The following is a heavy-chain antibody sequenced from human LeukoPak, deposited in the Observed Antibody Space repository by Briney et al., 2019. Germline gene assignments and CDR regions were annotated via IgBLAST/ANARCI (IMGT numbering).Heavy chain of an antibody. J-gene: IGHJ4*02. CDR1: GYTFTSYD. D-gene: IGHD6-13*01. CDR2: MNPNSGNT. CDR3: AVGIAAAGTSDY. V-gene: IGHV1-8*03. Sequence: ASVKVSCKASGYTFTSYDINWVRQATGHGLEWMGWMNPNSGNTGYAQKFQGRVTITRNTSISTAYMELSSLRSEDTAVYYCAVGIAAAGTSDYWGQGTLVTVSS.